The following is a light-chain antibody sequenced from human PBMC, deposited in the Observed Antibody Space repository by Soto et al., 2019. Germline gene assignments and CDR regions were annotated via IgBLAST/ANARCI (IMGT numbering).Light chain of an antibody. J-gene: IGKJ3*01. CDR2: GAS. CDR1: QSVSSSY. CDR3: QQYGSSPVT. V-gene: IGKV3-20*01. Sequence: EIVLTQSPGTLSLSPGERATLSCRASQSVSSSYLAWYQQKPGQAPRLLIYGASSRATGIPDRFSGSASGTDFPLTISRLEPEDFAVYYCQQYGSSPVTFGPGTKVDIK.